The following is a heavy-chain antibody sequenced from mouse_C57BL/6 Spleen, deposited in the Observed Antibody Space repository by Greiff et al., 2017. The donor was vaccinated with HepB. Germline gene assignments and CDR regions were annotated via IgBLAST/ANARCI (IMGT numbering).Heavy chain of an antibody. CDR2: IYPGDGDT. CDR3: AREGSKDYAKDD. Sequence: QVHVKQSGAELVKPGASVKISCKASGYAFSSYWMNWVKQRPGKGLEWIGQIYPGDGDTNYNGKFKGKATLTADKSSSTAYMQRSSLTSEDSAVYFCAREGSKDYAKDDWGQGTSVTVAS. CDR1: GYAFSSYW. V-gene: IGHV1-80*01. D-gene: IGHD1-3*01. J-gene: IGHJ4*01.